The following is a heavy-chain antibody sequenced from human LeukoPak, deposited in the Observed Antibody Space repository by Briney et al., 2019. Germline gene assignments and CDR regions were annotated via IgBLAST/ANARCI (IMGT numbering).Heavy chain of an antibody. CDR3: ATRDSGYDAWYFDL. J-gene: IGHJ2*01. D-gene: IGHD5-12*01. V-gene: IGHV4-59*01. CDR1: GFTFSNAW. CDR2: VYYSGST. Sequence: GSLRLSCAASGFTFSNAWMSWIRQPPGKGLEWIGYVYYSGSTNYNPSLKSRVTISVDTSKNQFSLNLSSMTAADTAVYYCATRDSGYDAWYFDLWGRGTLVTVSS.